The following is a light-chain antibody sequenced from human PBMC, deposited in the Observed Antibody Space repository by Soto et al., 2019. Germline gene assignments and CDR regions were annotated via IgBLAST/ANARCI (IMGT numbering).Light chain of an antibody. J-gene: IGKJ3*01. Sequence: EIGLTQSPGILSLSPGERATLSCRASQSVSGTYLAWYQQTPGQAPRLLIYGASSRATGIPDRFSGSGSGTDFTLTISRLEPEDFTVYYCQQYGTLPTTFGPGTKVDVK. CDR3: QQYGTLPTT. CDR2: GAS. CDR1: QSVSGTY. V-gene: IGKV3-20*01.